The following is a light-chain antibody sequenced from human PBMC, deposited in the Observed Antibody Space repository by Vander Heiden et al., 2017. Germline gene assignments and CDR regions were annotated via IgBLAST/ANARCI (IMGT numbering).Light chain of an antibody. CDR1: TRAVTSDYY. J-gene: IGLJ3*02. Sequence: QTVVPQVPSLTVSRAVTVTLTCASSTRAVTSDYYPNWYQQKPGPAPRALIYSTSNHHACPPARFSGSLLGGKAALTLSGVQPEDEAEYYCLLYYGGAQGVFGGGTKLTVL. CDR2: STS. CDR3: LLYYGGAQGV. V-gene: IGLV7-43*01.